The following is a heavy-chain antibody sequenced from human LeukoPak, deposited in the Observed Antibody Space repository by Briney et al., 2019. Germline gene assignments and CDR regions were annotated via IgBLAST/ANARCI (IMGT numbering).Heavy chain of an antibody. V-gene: IGHV3-15*01. D-gene: IGHD3-16*01. CDR1: GFTFSNAR. CDR3: TGSSWGSYDY. Sequence: GGSLRLSCAASGFTFSNARMSWVRQAPGKGLEWVGRIKSKSDGGTTDYAAPVKGRFTISRDDSKNTLYLQMNSLKTEDTAVYYCTGSSWGSYDYWGQGTLVTVSS. J-gene: IGHJ4*02. CDR2: IKSKSDGGTT.